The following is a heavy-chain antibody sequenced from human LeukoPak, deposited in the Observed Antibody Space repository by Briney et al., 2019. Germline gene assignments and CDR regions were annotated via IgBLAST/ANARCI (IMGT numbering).Heavy chain of an antibody. CDR2: VNGDGTST. CDR1: GFTFSSYD. J-gene: IGHJ4*02. D-gene: IGHD2-2*01. Sequence: PGGSLRLSCAASGFTFSSYDMSWVRQAPGKGLVWVSRVNGDGTSTSYADSVQGRFTISRDNAKNTLYLYMNSLRGDDTAIYFCVRSCSSGSCYGYKDYWGQGTLVTVSS. CDR3: VRSCSSGSCYGYKDY. V-gene: IGHV3-74*01.